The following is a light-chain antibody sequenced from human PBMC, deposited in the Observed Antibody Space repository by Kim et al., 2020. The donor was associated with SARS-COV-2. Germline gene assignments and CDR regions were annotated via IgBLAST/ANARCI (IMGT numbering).Light chain of an antibody. J-gene: IGLJ3*02. V-gene: IGLV3-1*01. Sequence: SYELTQPPSVSVSPGQTASITCSGDKLGDKYACWYQQKPGQSPVLVIYQDSKRPSGIPERFSGSNSGNTATLTISGTQAMDEAHYYCQAWDSSTAVFGGGTKLTVL. CDR2: QDS. CDR3: QAWDSSTAV. CDR1: KLGDKY.